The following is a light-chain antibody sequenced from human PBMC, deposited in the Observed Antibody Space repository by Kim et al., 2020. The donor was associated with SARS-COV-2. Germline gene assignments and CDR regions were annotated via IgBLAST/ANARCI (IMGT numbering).Light chain of an antibody. Sequence: GQTVTLSCSGSSPNIGSNYVYWYQQLPGTAPKLLIYRNNQRPSGVPDRFSGSKSGTSASLAISGLRSEDEADYYCATWDDSLSGWVFGGGTQLTVL. CDR2: RNN. CDR1: SPNIGSNY. CDR3: ATWDDSLSGWV. J-gene: IGLJ3*02. V-gene: IGLV1-47*01.